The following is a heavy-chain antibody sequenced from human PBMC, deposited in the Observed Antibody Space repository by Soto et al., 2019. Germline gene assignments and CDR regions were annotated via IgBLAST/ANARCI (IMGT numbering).Heavy chain of an antibody. D-gene: IGHD3-10*01. CDR3: ARRFGYSWFGELPYFDY. Sequence: SETLSLTCTVSGGSISSSSYYWGWIRQPPGKGLEWIGSIYYSGSTYYNPSLKSRVTISVDTSKNQFSLKLSSVTAADTAVYYCARRFGYSWFGELPYFDYWGQGTLVTVSS. CDR1: GGSISSSSYY. J-gene: IGHJ4*02. V-gene: IGHV4-39*01. CDR2: IYYSGST.